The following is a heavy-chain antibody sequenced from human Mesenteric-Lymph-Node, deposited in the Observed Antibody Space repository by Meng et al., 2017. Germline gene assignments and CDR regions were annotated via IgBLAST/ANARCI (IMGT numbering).Heavy chain of an antibody. Sequence: SETLSLTCSVSGGSISTYYWSWIRQPPGKGLEWIGYIYYSGSTKYNPSLKSRVTISVDTSKNQFSLKLSSVTAADTAVYYCARAAYYYDSVDYWGQGTLVTVSS. CDR1: GGSISTYY. J-gene: IGHJ4*02. CDR2: IYYSGST. V-gene: IGHV4-59*01. D-gene: IGHD3-22*01. CDR3: ARAAYYYDSVDY.